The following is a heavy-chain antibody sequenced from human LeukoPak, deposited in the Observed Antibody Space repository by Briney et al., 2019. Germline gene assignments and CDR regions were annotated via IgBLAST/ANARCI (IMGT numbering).Heavy chain of an antibody. Sequence: PSETPSLTCTVSGGSISSGDYYWSWIRQPPGKGLEWIGYIYYSGSTYYNPSLKSRVTISVDTSKNQFSLKLSSVTAADTAVYYCARAPTVYYYDSSGYYYATYYFDYWGQGTLVTVSS. CDR1: GGSISSGDYY. CDR3: ARAPTVYYYDSSGYYYATYYFDY. V-gene: IGHV4-30-4*01. D-gene: IGHD3-22*01. CDR2: IYYSGST. J-gene: IGHJ4*02.